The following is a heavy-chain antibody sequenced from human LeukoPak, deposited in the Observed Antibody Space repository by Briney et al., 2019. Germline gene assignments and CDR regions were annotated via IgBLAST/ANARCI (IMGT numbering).Heavy chain of an antibody. D-gene: IGHD5-12*01. CDR3: ARGGYMSNWFEH. J-gene: IGHJ5*02. V-gene: IGHV4-59*01. CDR1: GGSISDSY. Sequence: SEILSLTCSVSGGSISDSYWSWIRQPPGKGLEWIGKIHDSGITNYNPSLKSRVTFSVDTSKKQFSLNLNSVTAADTAVYYCARGGYMSNWFEHWGQGTPVTVSS. CDR2: IHDSGIT.